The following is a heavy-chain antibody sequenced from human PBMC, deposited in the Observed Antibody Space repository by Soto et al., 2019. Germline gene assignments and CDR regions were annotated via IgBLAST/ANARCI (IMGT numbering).Heavy chain of an antibody. CDR1: GFTLSTYA. D-gene: IGHD2-15*01. CDR3: ARDQDEDGGTSDAFDM. V-gene: IGHV3-30*04. J-gene: IGHJ3*02. Sequence: QVQVVESGGGVVQPGRSLRLSCAASGFTLSTYAMHWVRQAPGKGLEWVAVISHDGRNNYYADSVKGRFTISRDNSKSKLSLQTNRLSPEDTAMYYCARDQDEDGGTSDAFDMWGQGTMVTVSS. CDR2: ISHDGRNN.